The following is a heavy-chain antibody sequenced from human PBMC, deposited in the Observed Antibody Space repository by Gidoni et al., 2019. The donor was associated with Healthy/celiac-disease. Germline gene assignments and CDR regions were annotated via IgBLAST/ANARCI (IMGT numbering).Heavy chain of an antibody. J-gene: IGHJ6*02. CDR1: GGSFSGYY. CDR2: INHSGST. V-gene: IGHV4-34*01. D-gene: IGHD3-10*01. Sequence: QVQLQQWGAGLLKPSETLSLTCAVYGGSFSGYYWSWIRQPPGKGLEWIGEINHSGSTNYNPSLKSRVTISVDTSKNQFSLKLSSVTAADTAVYYCASSITMVRGGNYGMDVWGQGTTVTVSS. CDR3: ASSITMVRGGNYGMDV.